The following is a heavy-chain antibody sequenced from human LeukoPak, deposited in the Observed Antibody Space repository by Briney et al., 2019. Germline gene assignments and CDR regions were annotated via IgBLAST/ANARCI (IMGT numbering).Heavy chain of an antibody. CDR1: GFTFSSYA. Sequence: GGSLRLSCAASGFTFSSYAMSWVRQAPGKGLEWVTAISGSSGRTYYADSVKGRFTTSRDNSKNTLHLQMNSLRAKDTAVYYCARDRQQLANFDYWGQGTLVTVSS. V-gene: IGHV3-23*01. D-gene: IGHD6-13*01. J-gene: IGHJ4*02. CDR3: ARDRQQLANFDY. CDR2: ISGSSGRT.